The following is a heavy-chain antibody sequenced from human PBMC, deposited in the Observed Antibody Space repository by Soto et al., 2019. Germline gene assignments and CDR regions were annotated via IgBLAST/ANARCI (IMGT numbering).Heavy chain of an antibody. Sequence: QVQLVQSGAEVQKPGSSVNVSCKASGDTPSTYAISWVRQAPGQGLEWMGGIIPIVGTPNYAQRFQGRITISADTYTRTTYMELNAVTSDDTAVFYCAILGLDVDSWGQGTLVIVSS. CDR3: AILGLDVDS. D-gene: IGHD3-16*01. CDR2: IIPIVGTP. V-gene: IGHV1-69*14. J-gene: IGHJ4*02. CDR1: GDTPSTYA.